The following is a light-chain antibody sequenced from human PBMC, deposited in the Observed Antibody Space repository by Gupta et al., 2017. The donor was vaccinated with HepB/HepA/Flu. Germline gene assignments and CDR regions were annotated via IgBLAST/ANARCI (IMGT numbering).Light chain of an antibody. Sequence: QSVLTHPPSASGTGLRRVAISCSGSRSDIGSNTVIWHQQLPGAAPKLLIYSNNRRPSGVPDRFSGSKSGTSASLAISGLQSEDEDDYYCAAWDDSLNGWVFGGGTKLTVL. CDR2: SNN. CDR3: AAWDDSLNGWV. J-gene: IGLJ2*01. CDR1: RSDIGSNT. V-gene: IGLV1-44*01.